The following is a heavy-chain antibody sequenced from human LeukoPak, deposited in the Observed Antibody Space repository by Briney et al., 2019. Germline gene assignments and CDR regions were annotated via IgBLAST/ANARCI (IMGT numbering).Heavy chain of an antibody. Sequence: KHSQTLSLTCALSGDSVSSNGASWNWIRQSPSRGLEWLGRTYYRSQQWHSDYAPSVKGRITLNPDTSKNQFSLQLNSMTPDYTAVYYCGRETDFGVVTNWGQGTLLTVFS. J-gene: IGHJ4*02. V-gene: IGHV6-1*01. D-gene: IGHD3-3*01. CDR2: TYYRSQQWHS. CDR3: GRETDFGVVTN. CDR1: GDSVSSNGAS.